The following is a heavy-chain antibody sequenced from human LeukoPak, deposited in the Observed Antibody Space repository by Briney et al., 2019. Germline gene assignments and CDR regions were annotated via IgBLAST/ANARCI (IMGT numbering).Heavy chain of an antibody. Sequence: ASVKVSCKASGYTFTSYAMHWVRQAPGQRLEWMGWINADNGNTKYSQEFQGRVTITRDTSASTAYMELSSLRSEDMAVYYCARSRDYGDYGYFDYWGQGTLVTVSS. J-gene: IGHJ4*02. V-gene: IGHV1-3*03. CDR3: ARSRDYGDYGYFDY. CDR1: GYTFTSYA. CDR2: INADNGNT. D-gene: IGHD4-17*01.